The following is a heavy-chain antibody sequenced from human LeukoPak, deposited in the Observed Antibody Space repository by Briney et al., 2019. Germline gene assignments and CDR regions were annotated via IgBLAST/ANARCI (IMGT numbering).Heavy chain of an antibody. D-gene: IGHD1-1*01. CDR3: ARLMTTTDY. J-gene: IGHJ4*02. CDR1: RFTFSSYS. Sequence: KSGGSLRLSCAASRFTFSSYSMNWVRQAPGKGLKWVSSISSSSSYIYYADSVKGRFTISRDNAKNSLYLQMNSLRAEDTAVYYCARLMTTTDYWGQGTLVTVSS. CDR2: ISSSSSYI. V-gene: IGHV3-21*01.